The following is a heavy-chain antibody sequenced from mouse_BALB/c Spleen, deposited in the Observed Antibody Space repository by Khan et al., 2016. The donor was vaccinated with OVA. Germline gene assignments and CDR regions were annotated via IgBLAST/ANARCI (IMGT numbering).Heavy chain of an antibody. V-gene: IGHV5-6*01. J-gene: IGHJ3*01. CDR1: GFTFSRYS. Sequence: EVELVESGGDLVKPGGSLKLSCAASGFTFSRYSMSWVRQTPDKRLEWVASISSGGDYTYYPDIVKGRFTISRDNAKNTLYLEMSSLKSEDTAMYYCASHLTGSFAYWGQGTLVTVSA. CDR3: ASHLTGSFAY. D-gene: IGHD4-1*01. CDR2: ISSGGDYT.